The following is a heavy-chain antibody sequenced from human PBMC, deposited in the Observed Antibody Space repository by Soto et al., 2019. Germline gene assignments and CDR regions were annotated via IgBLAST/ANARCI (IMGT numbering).Heavy chain of an antibody. Sequence: GGSLRLSCAASGFTFSSSAMHWVRQAPDKGLEWVAVISYDGSNKYYADTVKGRFTISRDNSKNTLYLQMNSLRAEDTAVYYCARAAAAAGKPRSGHDGFDIWGQGTMVTVSS. V-gene: IGHV3-30-3*01. CDR2: ISYDGSNK. CDR3: ARAAAAAGKPRSGHDGFDI. CDR1: GFTFSSSA. D-gene: IGHD6-13*01. J-gene: IGHJ3*02.